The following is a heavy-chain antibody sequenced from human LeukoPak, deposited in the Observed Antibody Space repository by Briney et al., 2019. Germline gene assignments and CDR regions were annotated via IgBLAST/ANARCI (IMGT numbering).Heavy chain of an antibody. CDR1: GYTFTTYG. CDR2: ISAYNGNT. Sequence: ASVKVSCKASGYTFTTYGISWVRQAPGQGLEWMGWISAYNGNTNYAQKLQGRVTMTTDTSTSTAYMELRSLRSEDTAVYYCATTPHSYSSSSLDYWGQGTLVTVSS. J-gene: IGHJ4*02. V-gene: IGHV1-18*01. CDR3: ATTPHSYSSSSLDY. D-gene: IGHD6-6*01.